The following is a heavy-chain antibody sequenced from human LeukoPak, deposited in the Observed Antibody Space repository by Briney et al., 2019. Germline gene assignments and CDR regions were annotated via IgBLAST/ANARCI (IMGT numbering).Heavy chain of an antibody. CDR3: ARPLRESGYFYFDY. Sequence: GGSLRLSCAASGFTFSSYSMNWVRQAPGKGLEWVSSISSSSSYIYYPDSVKGRFTISRDNAKNSLYLQMNSLRAEDTAVYYCARPLRESGYFYFDYWGQGTLVTVSS. CDR1: GFTFSSYS. CDR2: ISSSSSYI. J-gene: IGHJ4*02. D-gene: IGHD3-3*01. V-gene: IGHV3-21*01.